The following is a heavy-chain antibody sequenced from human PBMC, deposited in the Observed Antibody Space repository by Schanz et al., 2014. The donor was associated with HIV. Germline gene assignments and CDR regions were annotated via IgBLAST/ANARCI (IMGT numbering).Heavy chain of an antibody. CDR3: ARIPDYRNSGHADS. D-gene: IGHD4-4*01. Sequence: QVQLVESGGGVVQPGRSLRLSCAASGFIFSSYAMHWVRQAPGKGLEWVAVISFDGSNKYYADSVKGRFTISRDNADNSIYLQMNSLRADDTGLYYCARIPDYRNSGHADSWGQGTLVTVSS. CDR1: GFIFSSYA. V-gene: IGHV3-30-3*01. CDR2: ISFDGSNK. J-gene: IGHJ4*02.